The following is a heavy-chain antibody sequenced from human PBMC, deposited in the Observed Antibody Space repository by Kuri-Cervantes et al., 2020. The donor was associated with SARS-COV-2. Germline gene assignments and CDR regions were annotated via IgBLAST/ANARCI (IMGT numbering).Heavy chain of an antibody. J-gene: IGHJ6*02. CDR2: IIPIFGTA. V-gene: IGHV1-69*13. D-gene: IGHD4-23*01. CDR1: GGTFSSYA. CDR3: ARRIYGGNSYGMDV. Sequence: SVKVSCKASGGTFSSYAISWVRQAPGQGLEWMGGIIPIFGTANYAQKFQGRVTITADESTSTAYMELSSLRSEDTAVYYCARRIYGGNSYGMDVWGQGPTVPVSS.